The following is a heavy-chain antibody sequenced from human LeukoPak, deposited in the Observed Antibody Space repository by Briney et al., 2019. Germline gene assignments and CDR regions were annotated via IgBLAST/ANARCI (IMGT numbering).Heavy chain of an antibody. J-gene: IGHJ4*02. CDR2: IHNSGRT. V-gene: IGHV4-59*08. CDR1: GGSVSSYY. CDR3: ARHGTISSESYFDY. Sequence: SETLSLTCSVSGGSVSSYYWSWIRQSPGKGLEWIGYIHNSGRTNYNPSLKSRVTGFVDTSKSQVSLRLSSVTAADTAVYYCARHGTISSESYFDYWGQGALVTVSS. D-gene: IGHD1-14*01.